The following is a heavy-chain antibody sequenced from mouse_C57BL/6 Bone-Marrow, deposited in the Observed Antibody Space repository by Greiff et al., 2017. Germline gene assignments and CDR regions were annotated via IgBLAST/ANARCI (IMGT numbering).Heavy chain of an antibody. CDR2: FHPYTDDT. D-gene: IGHD1-1*02. J-gene: IGHJ2*01. CDR1: GYTFTTYP. V-gene: IGHV1-47*01. Sequence: QVQLKQSGAELVKPGASVKMSCKASGYTFTTYPIEWMKQNHGKSLEWIGNFHPYTDDTTYNEKFKGKATLTVEKSSSTVYLELSRLTSDDSAVYYCARGGNDGGYYFDYWGQGTTLTVSA. CDR3: ARGGNDGGYYFDY.